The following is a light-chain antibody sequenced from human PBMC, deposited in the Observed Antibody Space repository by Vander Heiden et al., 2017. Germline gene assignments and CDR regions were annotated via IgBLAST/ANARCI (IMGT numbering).Light chain of an antibody. CDR3: QSYDSSLSGSL. V-gene: IGLV1-40*01. Sequence: QSVLTQPPSLSGAPGQRVTFSCTGSSSNIGAGYDVHWYQQLPGTAPKPLISANSNRPSGVPDRFSGSKSGTSASLAITGLQAEDEADYYCQSYDSSLSGSLFGGGTKLTVL. CDR2: ANS. J-gene: IGLJ2*01. CDR1: SSNIGAGYD.